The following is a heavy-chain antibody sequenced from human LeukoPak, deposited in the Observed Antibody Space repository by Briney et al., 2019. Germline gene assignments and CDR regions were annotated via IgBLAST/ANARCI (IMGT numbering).Heavy chain of an antibody. CDR3: AGGSGSYYVPFDY. V-gene: IGHV4-39*07. CDR2: IYYSGST. D-gene: IGHD3-10*01. J-gene: IGHJ4*02. CDR1: GGSISSSSYY. Sequence: PSETLSLTCTVSGGSISSSSYYWGWIRQPPGKGLEWIGSIYYSGSTYYNPSLKSRVTISVDTSKNQFSLKLSSVTAADTAVYYCAGGSGSYYVPFDYWGQGTLVTVSS.